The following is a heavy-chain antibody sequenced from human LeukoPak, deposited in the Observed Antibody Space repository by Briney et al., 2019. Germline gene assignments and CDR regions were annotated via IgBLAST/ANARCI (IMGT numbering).Heavy chain of an antibody. CDR3: ARDGGSTSLVFDY. D-gene: IGHD2-2*01. Sequence: GGSLRLSCAASGFTFSNYGMHWVRQAPGKGREWVAVIWYDGSNKYYADSVKGRFTISRDNSKNTLFLQMNSLRAEDTAVYYCARDGGSTSLVFDYWGQGALVTVSS. J-gene: IGHJ4*02. CDR2: IWYDGSNK. V-gene: IGHV3-33*01. CDR1: GFTFSNYG.